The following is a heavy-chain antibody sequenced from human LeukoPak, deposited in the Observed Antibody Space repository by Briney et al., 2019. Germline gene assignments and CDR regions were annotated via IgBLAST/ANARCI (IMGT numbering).Heavy chain of an antibody. Sequence: ASVKVSCKASGYTFTGYYMHWVRQAPGQGREWMGWINPNSGGTNYAQKFQGRVTMTRDTSISTAYMELSRLRSDDTAVYYCANDILTGYSLNCWGQGTLVTVSS. CDR3: ANDILTGYSLNC. D-gene: IGHD3-9*01. CDR2: INPNSGGT. CDR1: GYTFTGYY. V-gene: IGHV1-2*02. J-gene: IGHJ4*02.